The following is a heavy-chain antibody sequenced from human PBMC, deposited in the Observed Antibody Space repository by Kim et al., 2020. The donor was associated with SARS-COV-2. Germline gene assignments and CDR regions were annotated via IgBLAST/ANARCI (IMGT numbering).Heavy chain of an antibody. CDR1: GYTFTSYY. J-gene: IGHJ6*02. Sequence: ASVKVSCKASGYTFTSYYMHWVRQAPGQGLEWMGIINPSGGSTSYAQKFQGRVTMTRDTSTSTVYMELSSLRSEDTAVYYCARDQYSYDFWSGYYYYGMDVWGQGTTVTVSS. CDR3: ARDQYSYDFWSGYYYYGMDV. V-gene: IGHV1-46*01. D-gene: IGHD3-3*01. CDR2: INPSGGST.